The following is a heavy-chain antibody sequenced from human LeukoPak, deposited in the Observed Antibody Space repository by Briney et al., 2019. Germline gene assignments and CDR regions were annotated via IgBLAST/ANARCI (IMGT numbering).Heavy chain of an antibody. J-gene: IGHJ4*02. CDR2: INVDGSGA. Sequence: GGSLRLSCAASGFTFSNYWMHWVRQTPGKGLVWVPHINVDGSGATYADSVKGRFTISRDNAKNTLYLHMNSLRAEDTAVYYCARATRIYSSGWYYSFDYWGQGTLVTVSS. CDR3: ARATRIYSSGWYYSFDY. V-gene: IGHV3-74*01. CDR1: GFTFSNYW. D-gene: IGHD6-19*01.